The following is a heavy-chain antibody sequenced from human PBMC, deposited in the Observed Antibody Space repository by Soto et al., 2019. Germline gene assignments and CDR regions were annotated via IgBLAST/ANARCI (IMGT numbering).Heavy chain of an antibody. J-gene: IGHJ4*02. D-gene: IGHD1-1*01. CDR3: ARDTTGILDY. Sequence: EVQLVESGGGLVQPGGSLRLSCAASGFNFDNYWMAWVRQAPGKGLEWVANIKQDGSDKNYVDSVKGRFTISRDNAKNPLYLQMNSLRAEDSAVYSCARDTTGILDYWGQGTLVTVSS. CDR1: GFNFDNYW. V-gene: IGHV3-7*01. CDR2: IKQDGSDK.